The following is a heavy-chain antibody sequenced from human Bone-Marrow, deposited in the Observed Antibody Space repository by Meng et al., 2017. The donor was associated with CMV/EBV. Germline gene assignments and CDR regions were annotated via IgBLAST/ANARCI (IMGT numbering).Heavy chain of an antibody. J-gene: IGHJ4*02. Sequence: ASVKVSCKASGYTFTSYYMHWVRQAPGQGLEWMGIINPSGGSTSYAQKFQGRVTMTRDTSTSTVYMELSSLRSEDTAVYYCARGGYSSSWYEVVEQYYFDYWGQGTLVTVSS. CDR2: INPSGGST. V-gene: IGHV1-46*01. D-gene: IGHD6-13*01. CDR3: ARGGYSSSWYEVVEQYYFDY. CDR1: GYTFTSYY.